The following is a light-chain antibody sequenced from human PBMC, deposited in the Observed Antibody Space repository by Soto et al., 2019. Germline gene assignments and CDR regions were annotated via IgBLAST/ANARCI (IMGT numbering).Light chain of an antibody. CDR2: DAS. Sequence: EIVLTQSPATLSLSPGQSATLSCRASQSVRRYVSWYQQKPGQAPRLLIYDASNRATGIPARFSGSGSETDFTLTISSLEPEDFAVYYCHQRNWPPYTCGQGTKLEIK. V-gene: IGKV3-11*01. CDR1: QSVRRY. CDR3: HQRNWPPYT. J-gene: IGKJ2*01.